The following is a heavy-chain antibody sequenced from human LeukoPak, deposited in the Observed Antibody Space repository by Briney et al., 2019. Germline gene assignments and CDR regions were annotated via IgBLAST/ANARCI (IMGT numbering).Heavy chain of an antibody. D-gene: IGHD4-17*01. CDR2: INHSGST. CDR1: GGSFSGYY. V-gene: IGHV4-34*01. CDR3: ASFGDVFDY. J-gene: IGHJ4*02. Sequence: SETLSLTCAVYGGSFSGYYWSWIRQPPGKGLEWIGEINHSGSTNYNPSLKSRVTISVDTSKNQFSLKLSSVTAADTAAYYCASFGDVFDYWGQGTLVTVSS.